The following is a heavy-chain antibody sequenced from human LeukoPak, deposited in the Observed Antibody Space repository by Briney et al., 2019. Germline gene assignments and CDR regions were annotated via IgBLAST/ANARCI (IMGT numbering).Heavy chain of an antibody. V-gene: IGHV4-59*08. CDR3: ARQNRGWAFDI. J-gene: IGHJ3*02. D-gene: IGHD7-27*01. CDR2: IYYSGST. CDR1: GGSISSYY. Sequence: SGTLSLTCTVSGGSISSYYWSWIRQPPGKGLEWIGYIYYSGSTNYNPSLKSRVTISVDTSKNQFSLKLSSVTAADTAVYYCARQNRGWAFDIWGQGTMVTVSS.